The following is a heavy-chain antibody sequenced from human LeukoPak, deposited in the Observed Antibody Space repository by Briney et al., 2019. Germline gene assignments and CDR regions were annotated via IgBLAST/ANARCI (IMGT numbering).Heavy chain of an antibody. V-gene: IGHV3-23*01. Sequence: GGSLRLSCAASGFTLSNYVMSWVRQAPGKGLEWVSGISGSGGNIYYADSVKGRFAISRDNSKNTPYLQMNSLRAEDTAVYYCARLYSGSYPDYWGQGTLVTVSS. D-gene: IGHD1-26*01. CDR2: ISGSGGNI. J-gene: IGHJ4*02. CDR3: ARLYSGSYPDY. CDR1: GFTLSNYV.